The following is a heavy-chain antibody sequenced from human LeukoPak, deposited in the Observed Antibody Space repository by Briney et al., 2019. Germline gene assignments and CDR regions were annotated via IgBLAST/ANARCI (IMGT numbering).Heavy chain of an antibody. CDR1: GFTFSSYA. CDR2: ISYDGSNK. CDR3: ARDRGYYDSTTDAFDI. Sequence: GGSLGLSCAASGFTFSSYAMHWVRQAPGKGLEWVAVISYDGSNKYYADSVKGRFTISRDNSKNTLYLQMNSLRAEDTAVYYCARDRGYYDSTTDAFDIWGQGTMVTVSS. J-gene: IGHJ3*02. D-gene: IGHD3-22*01. V-gene: IGHV3-30-3*01.